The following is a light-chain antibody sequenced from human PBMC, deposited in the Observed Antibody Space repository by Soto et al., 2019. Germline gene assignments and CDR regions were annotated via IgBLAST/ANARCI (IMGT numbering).Light chain of an antibody. CDR1: QSVSSTY. Sequence: ESVLTQSPGTLSLSPGERATLSCRASQSVSSTYLAWYQQKPGQAPRLLIYDASSRATGIPDKFSGIGSGTYFSLTVSRLEPEDFALYYCQQYGNSQGFFTFGPGTRVDIK. V-gene: IGKV3-20*01. CDR3: QQYGNSQGFFT. J-gene: IGKJ3*01. CDR2: DAS.